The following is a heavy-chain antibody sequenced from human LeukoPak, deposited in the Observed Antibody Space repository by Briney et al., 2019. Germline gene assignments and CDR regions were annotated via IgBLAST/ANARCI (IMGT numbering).Heavy chain of an antibody. CDR3: ARDHIAAAGTTDYYYMDV. J-gene: IGHJ6*03. CDR2: IIPIFGTA. D-gene: IGHD6-13*01. Sequence: SVKVSFKASGGTFSSYAISWVRQAPGQGLEWMGGIIPIFGTANYAQKFQGRVTITADESTSTAYMELSSLRSEDTAVYYCARDHIAAAGTTDYYYMDVWGKGTTVTVSS. V-gene: IGHV1-69*13. CDR1: GGTFSSYA.